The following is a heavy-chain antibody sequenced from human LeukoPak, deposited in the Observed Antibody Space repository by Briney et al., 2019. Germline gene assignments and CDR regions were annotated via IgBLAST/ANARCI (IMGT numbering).Heavy chain of an antibody. D-gene: IGHD6-19*01. CDR1: GFTFSSYG. J-gene: IGHJ3*02. Sequence: PGGSLRLSCAASGFTFSSYGMHWVRQAPGKGLEWVAFTRFDESNKYYADSVKGRFTISRDNSKNTLYLQMNSLRAEDTAVYYCARDSLYSSGPDAFDIWGQGTMVTVSS. CDR2: TRFDESNK. V-gene: IGHV3-30*02. CDR3: ARDSLYSSGPDAFDI.